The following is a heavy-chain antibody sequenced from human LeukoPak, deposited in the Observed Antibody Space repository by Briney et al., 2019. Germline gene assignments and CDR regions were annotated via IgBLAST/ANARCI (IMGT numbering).Heavy chain of an antibody. V-gene: IGHV1-18*01. CDR3: ARDLLWFGELLAHHDAFDI. CDR2: ISAYNGNT. D-gene: IGHD3-10*01. CDR1: GYTFTNYG. J-gene: IGHJ3*02. Sequence: ASVKVSCKASGYTFTNYGISWVRQAPGQGLEWMGWISAYNGNTNYAQKLQGRVTMTTDTSTSTAYMELRSLRSDDTAVYYCARDLLWFGELLAHHDAFDIWGQGTMVTVSS.